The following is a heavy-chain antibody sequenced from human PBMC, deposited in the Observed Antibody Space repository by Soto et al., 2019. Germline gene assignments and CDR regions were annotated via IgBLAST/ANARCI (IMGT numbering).Heavy chain of an antibody. CDR1: GYTFTSYG. Sequence: ASVKVSCKASGYTFTSYGISWVRQAPGQGLEWMGWISAYNGNTNYAQKLQGRVTMTTDTSTSTAYMELRSLRSDDTAVYYGARVRYLDWLFLYGMDVWGQGTTVTVSS. CDR2: ISAYNGNT. V-gene: IGHV1-18*01. J-gene: IGHJ6*02. D-gene: IGHD3-9*01. CDR3: ARVRYLDWLFLYGMDV.